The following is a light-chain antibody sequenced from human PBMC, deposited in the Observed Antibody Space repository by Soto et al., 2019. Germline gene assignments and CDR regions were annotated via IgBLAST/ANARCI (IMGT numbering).Light chain of an antibody. CDR3: ASYTTSSAFVV. Sequence: QSALTQPPSVSASPGQSVTISCTGTSSDVGSYDRVSWYQQPPGTAPKLMIYEVSNRPSGVPDRFSGSKSGNPASLTISGLQAEDEADYFCASYTTSSAFVVFGGGTKLTVL. CDR2: EVS. V-gene: IGLV2-18*02. J-gene: IGLJ2*01. CDR1: SSDVGSYDR.